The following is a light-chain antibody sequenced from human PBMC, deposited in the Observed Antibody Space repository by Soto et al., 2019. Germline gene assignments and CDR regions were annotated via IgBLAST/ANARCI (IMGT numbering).Light chain of an antibody. V-gene: IGKV1-5*01. Sequence: DIQTTQYPSTLPASVRDRVTMSCRASQSIDRWLAWYQQRPGKAPKILIYHASSLETGVPARFRGSGSGSGYTLTITSLQPDDVATYYCQQYDTYSWTFGQGTKVDI. CDR3: QQYDTYSWT. J-gene: IGKJ1*01. CDR2: HAS. CDR1: QSIDRW.